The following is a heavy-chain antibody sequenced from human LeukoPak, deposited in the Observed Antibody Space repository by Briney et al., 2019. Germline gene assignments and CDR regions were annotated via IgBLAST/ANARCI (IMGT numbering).Heavy chain of an antibody. J-gene: IGHJ4*02. Sequence: ASVKVSCKASGYTXTSYGISWVRQAPGQGLEWMGWINPNSGGTNYAQKFQGRVTMTRDTSISTAYMELSRLRSDDTAVYYCARWSIAVADFYFDYWGQGTLVTVSS. D-gene: IGHD6-19*01. CDR3: ARWSIAVADFYFDY. V-gene: IGHV1-2*02. CDR1: GYTXTSYG. CDR2: INPNSGGT.